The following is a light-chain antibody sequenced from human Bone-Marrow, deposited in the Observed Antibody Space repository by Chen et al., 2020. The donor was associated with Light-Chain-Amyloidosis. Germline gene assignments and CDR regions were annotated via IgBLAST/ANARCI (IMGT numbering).Light chain of an antibody. Sequence: DIVMTQPPDSLAVSLGERATINCKSSQSVLYSSNNQNYLTWYQQKPGQPPKLLIYFASTRESGVPDRFSGSGSGTDFTLTISSLQAEDVAVYYCQQYYNVPFTFGPGTKVDIK. CDR1: QSVLYSSNNQNY. CDR2: FAS. V-gene: IGKV4-1*01. CDR3: QQYYNVPFT. J-gene: IGKJ3*01.